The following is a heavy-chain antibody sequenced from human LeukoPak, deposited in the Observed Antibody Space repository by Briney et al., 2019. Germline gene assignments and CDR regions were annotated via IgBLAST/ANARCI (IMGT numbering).Heavy chain of an antibody. CDR1: GYTFTGYY. J-gene: IGHJ6*03. CDR2: INPNSGGT. Sequence: DSVKVSCKASGYTFTGYYMHWVRQAPGQGLEWMGRINPNSGGTNYAQEFQGRVTMTRDTSISTAYMELSRLRSDDTAVYYCARDPDDILTGYYLDGYYYYMDVWGKGTTVTVSS. V-gene: IGHV1-2*06. D-gene: IGHD3-9*01. CDR3: ARDPDDILTGYYLDGYYYYMDV.